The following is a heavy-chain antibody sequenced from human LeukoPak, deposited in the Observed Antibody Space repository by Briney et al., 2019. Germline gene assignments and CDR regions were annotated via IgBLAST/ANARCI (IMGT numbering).Heavy chain of an antibody. Sequence: PSETLSLTCAVYGGSFSGYYWSWIRQPPGKGLEWIGEINHSGSTNYNPSLKSRVTISVDTSKNQFSLKLSSVTAADTAVYYCARGLTTTSYYDFWSGYYHGWFDPWGQGTLVTVSS. CDR2: INHSGST. J-gene: IGHJ5*02. D-gene: IGHD3-3*01. CDR3: ARGLTTTSYYDFWSGYYHGWFDP. CDR1: GGSFSGYY. V-gene: IGHV4-34*01.